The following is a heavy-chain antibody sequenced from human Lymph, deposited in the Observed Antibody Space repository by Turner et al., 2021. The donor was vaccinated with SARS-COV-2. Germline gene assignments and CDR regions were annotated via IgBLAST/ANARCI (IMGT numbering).Heavy chain of an antibody. Sequence: QVQLQESGPGLVKPSETLSLTCTVSGDSISNYYWSWIRQPPGKGLEWIGYIYYSGSTNYNPSLKGRVTISVDTSKNHFSLKLSSVTAADTAVYYCARGSDYWGQGTLVTVSS. CDR1: GDSISNYY. J-gene: IGHJ4*02. CDR2: IYYSGST. CDR3: ARGSDY. V-gene: IGHV4-59*01.